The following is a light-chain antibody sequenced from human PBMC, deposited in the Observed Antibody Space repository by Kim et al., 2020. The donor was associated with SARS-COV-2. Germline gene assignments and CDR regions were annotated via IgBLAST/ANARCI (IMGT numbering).Light chain of an antibody. V-gene: IGLV1-47*01. CDR3: AAWDDSLSGRV. CDR1: SSNIGSNY. CDR2: RIN. Sequence: GQRVTIYCSGSSSNIGSNYVYWYQQLPGTAPKLLIYRINQRPSGVPDRFSGSKSGTSASLAISGLRSEDEADYYCAAWDDSLSGRVFGGGTKLTVL. J-gene: IGLJ3*02.